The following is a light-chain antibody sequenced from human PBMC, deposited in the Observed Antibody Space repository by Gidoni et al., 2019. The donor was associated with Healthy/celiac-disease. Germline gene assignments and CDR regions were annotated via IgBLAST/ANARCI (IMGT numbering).Light chain of an antibody. V-gene: IGLV2-14*03. J-gene: IGLJ2*01. CDR3: SSYTSSSTLV. CDR2: DVS. Sequence: QSALPQPASVSVSPGQSLTISCTGTSSDVGGYNYVSWYQQHPGKAPKLMIYDVSNRPSGGSNRFSGSKSGNTASLTISGLQAEDEADYYCSSYTSSSTLVFGGGTKLTVL. CDR1: SSDVGGYNY.